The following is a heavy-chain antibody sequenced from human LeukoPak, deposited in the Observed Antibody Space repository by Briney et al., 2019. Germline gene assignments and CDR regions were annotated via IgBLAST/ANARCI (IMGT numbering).Heavy chain of an antibody. J-gene: IGHJ3*01. D-gene: IGHD4-17*01. CDR2: IRGSGGSR. Sequence: GGSLRLSCEASGFSFSTYAMSWVRQAPGKGLEWVAIIRGSGGSRNYGDSVTGRFTSSRDNSKNTLLLQMNSLRAEDTAVYYCAKETSDYGDYVNAFDVWGEGAMVTVSS. CDR3: AKETSDYGDYVNAFDV. V-gene: IGHV3-23*01. CDR1: GFSFSTYA.